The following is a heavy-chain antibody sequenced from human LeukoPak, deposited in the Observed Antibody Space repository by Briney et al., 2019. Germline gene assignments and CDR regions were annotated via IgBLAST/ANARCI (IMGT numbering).Heavy chain of an antibody. V-gene: IGHV4-61*02. CDR1: GGSIGSGTYY. D-gene: IGHD3-22*01. Sequence: SETLSLTCTVPGGSIGSGTYYWSWIRQPAGKGLEWIGRISSSGSTNYNPSLKSRVTISVDTSKNQFSLKLSSVTAADTAVYFCARGPYSYDSSGAFDIWGQGTMVTVSS. J-gene: IGHJ3*02. CDR3: ARGPYSYDSSGAFDI. CDR2: ISSSGST.